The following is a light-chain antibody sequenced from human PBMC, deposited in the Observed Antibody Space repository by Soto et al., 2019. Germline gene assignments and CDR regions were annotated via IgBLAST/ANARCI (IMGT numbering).Light chain of an antibody. Sequence: AIQVTQSPSSLSASGGDRVTITCRASQDIRGALAWYQQKPGKAPKLLIYDVSTLESGVPSRFSGSGSGTEFTLTVSSLQPEDFGTYYCQQFHSSPITFGHGTRLEIK. CDR3: QQFHSSPIT. CDR1: QDIRGA. CDR2: DVS. V-gene: IGKV1-13*02. J-gene: IGKJ5*01.